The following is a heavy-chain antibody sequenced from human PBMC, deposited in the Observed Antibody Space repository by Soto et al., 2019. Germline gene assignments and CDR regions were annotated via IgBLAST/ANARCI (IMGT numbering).Heavy chain of an antibody. J-gene: IGHJ6*02. Sequence: PSETLSLTCTVSGGSISSYYWSWIRQPPGKGLECIGYMYYSGRTNYNPSLKSRVTISVDTSKNQFSLKLSSVTAADTAVYYCARAHYGDYGYGMDVWGQGTTVTVSS. CDR1: GGSISSYY. D-gene: IGHD4-17*01. CDR2: MYYSGRT. CDR3: ARAHYGDYGYGMDV. V-gene: IGHV4-59*12.